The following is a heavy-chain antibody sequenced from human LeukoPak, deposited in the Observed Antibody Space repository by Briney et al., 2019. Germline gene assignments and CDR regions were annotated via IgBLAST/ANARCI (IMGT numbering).Heavy chain of an antibody. CDR1: GFNFSSFE. V-gene: IGHV3-48*03. CDR2: ISSSYSTI. Sequence: PGGSLRLSCVASGFNFSSFEMNWVRQAPGKGLEWVSYISSSYSTIFYADSVRGRFIISRDNAKNSLYLQMNSLRAEDTAVYYCARPFSSSWYGSHFVYWGQGTLVTVSS. J-gene: IGHJ4*02. D-gene: IGHD6-13*01. CDR3: ARPFSSSWYGSHFVY.